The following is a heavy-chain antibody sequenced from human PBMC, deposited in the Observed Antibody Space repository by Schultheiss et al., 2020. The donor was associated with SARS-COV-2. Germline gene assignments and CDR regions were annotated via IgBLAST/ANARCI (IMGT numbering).Heavy chain of an antibody. V-gene: IGHV4-61*10. CDR3: ARGRQWLATLDY. CDR2: IYYSGST. D-gene: IGHD6-19*01. J-gene: IGHJ4*02. Sequence: SETLSLTCTVSGGSVSSGSYYWSWIRQPAGKGLEWIGYIYYSGSTYYNPSLKSRVTISVDTSKNQFSLKLSSVTAADTAVYYCARGRQWLATLDYWGQGTLVTVSS. CDR1: GGSVSSGSYY.